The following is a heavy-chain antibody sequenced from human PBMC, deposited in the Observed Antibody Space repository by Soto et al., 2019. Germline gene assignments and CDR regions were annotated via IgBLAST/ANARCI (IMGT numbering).Heavy chain of an antibody. CDR1: GDSISSGGFS. CDR2: IYHSGTS. CDR3: ARGRLVPAVNFDY. Sequence: QLQLQESGSGLVKPSQTLSLTCAVSGDSISSGGFSWSWIRQPPGKGLEWIGYIYHSGTSCYNPSLKSRVTISVDGSKNQFSLKVNSVTAADTAVYYCARGRLVPAVNFDYWGLGTLVTVSS. D-gene: IGHD2-2*01. V-gene: IGHV4-30-2*01. J-gene: IGHJ4*02.